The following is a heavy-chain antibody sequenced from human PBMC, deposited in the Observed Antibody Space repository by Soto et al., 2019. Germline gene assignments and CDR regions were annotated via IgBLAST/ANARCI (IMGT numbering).Heavy chain of an antibody. CDR1: GFTFTSYG. D-gene: IGHD2-21*02. Sequence: GGSLSLSCAASGFTFTSYGMHWARQAPGQGLVWVSHIHSDGSKTTYADSVKGRFTISRDNAKNTLYLQMNSLRAEDTAVYYCVRGDRGGFDLWGQGTAVTVSS. J-gene: IGHJ3*01. V-gene: IGHV3-74*01. CDR3: VRGDRGGFDL. CDR2: IHSDGSKT.